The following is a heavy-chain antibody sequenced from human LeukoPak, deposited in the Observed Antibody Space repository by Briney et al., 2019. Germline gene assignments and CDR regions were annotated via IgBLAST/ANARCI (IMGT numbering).Heavy chain of an antibody. J-gene: IGHJ3*02. D-gene: IGHD2-2*01. Sequence: GGSLRLSCAASGFTFDDYAMHWVRQAPGKGLEWVSGISWNSGSIGYADSVKGRFTISRDNAKNSLYLQMNSLRAEDTALYYCAKSSGIVVVPAAPGGAFDIWGQGTMVTVSS. CDR2: ISWNSGSI. V-gene: IGHV3-9*01. CDR3: AKSSGIVVVPAAPGGAFDI. CDR1: GFTFDDYA.